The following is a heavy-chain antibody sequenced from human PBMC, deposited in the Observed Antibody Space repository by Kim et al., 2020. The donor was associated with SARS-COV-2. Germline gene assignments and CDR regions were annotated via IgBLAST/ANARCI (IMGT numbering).Heavy chain of an antibody. CDR2: IYYSGST. J-gene: IGHJ6*02. CDR3: ARDTSFYGMDV. V-gene: IGHV4-59*01. D-gene: IGHD2-2*01. CDR1: GGSISSYY. Sequence: SQTLSLTCTVSGGSISSYYWSWIRQPPGKGLEWIGYIYYSGSTNYNPSLKSRVTISVDTSKNQFSLKLSSVTAADTAVYYCARDTSFYGMDVWGQGTTVTVSS.